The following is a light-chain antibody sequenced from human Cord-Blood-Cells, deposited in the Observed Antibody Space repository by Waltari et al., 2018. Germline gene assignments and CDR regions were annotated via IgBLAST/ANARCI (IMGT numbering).Light chain of an antibody. V-gene: IGLV2-14*01. Sequence: QSALTQPASVSGSPGQTITISCTGTSSDVGGYNSVSWYQQHPGKAPKLMIYDVSNRPSVVSNRFSGSKSGNTASLTISGLQAEDEADYYCSSYTSSSRFGGGTKLTVL. CDR3: SSYTSSSR. J-gene: IGLJ2*01. CDR2: DVS. CDR1: SSDVGGYNS.